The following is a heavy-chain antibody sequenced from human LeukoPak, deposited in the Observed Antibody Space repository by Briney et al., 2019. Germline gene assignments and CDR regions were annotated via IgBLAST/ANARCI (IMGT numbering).Heavy chain of an antibody. V-gene: IGHV3-9*01. J-gene: IGHJ4*02. Sequence: GGSLRLSCAASGFTFDDYAMHWVQQAPGKGLEWVSGISWNSGSIGYADSVKGRFTISRDNAKNSLYLQMNSLRAEDTALYYCAKVHLQQPRTGYYFDYWGQGTLVTVSS. CDR1: GFTFDDYA. CDR2: ISWNSGSI. CDR3: AKVHLQQPRTGYYFDY. D-gene: IGHD6-13*01.